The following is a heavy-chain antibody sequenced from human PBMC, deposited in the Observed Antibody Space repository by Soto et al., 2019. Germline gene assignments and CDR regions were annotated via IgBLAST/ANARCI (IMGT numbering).Heavy chain of an antibody. V-gene: IGHV1-24*01. Sequence: ASVKVSCKVSGYTLTELSMHWVRQAPGKGLEWMGGFDPEDGETIYAQKFQGRVTMTEDTSTDTAYMELSSLRSEDTAVYYCATVTPGYYDSSGYSLWGQGTLVTVSS. CDR1: GYTLTELS. J-gene: IGHJ4*02. CDR3: ATVTPGYYDSSGYSL. D-gene: IGHD3-22*01. CDR2: FDPEDGET.